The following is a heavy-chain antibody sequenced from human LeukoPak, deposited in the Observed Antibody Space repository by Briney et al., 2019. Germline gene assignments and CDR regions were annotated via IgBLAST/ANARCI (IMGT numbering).Heavy chain of an antibody. D-gene: IGHD6-19*01. V-gene: IGHV1-2*02. CDR3: ARVTVAGYFDY. CDR1: GYTFTGYY. CDR2: INPNSGGT. Sequence: ASVKLSCKASGYTFTGYYMHWVRQAPAQGLGLIGWINPNSGGTNYAQKFQGRVTMTRDTSISTAYMELSRLRSDNTAVYYCARVTVAGYFDYWGQGTLVTVSS. J-gene: IGHJ4*02.